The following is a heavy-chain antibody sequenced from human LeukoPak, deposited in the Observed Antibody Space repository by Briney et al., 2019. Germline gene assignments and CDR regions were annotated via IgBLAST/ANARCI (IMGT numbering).Heavy chain of an antibody. V-gene: IGHV1-24*01. Sequence: ASVKVSCKVSGYTLTELPMHWVRQAPGKGLEWMGGFDPEDGETIYAQKFQGRVTMTEDTSTDTAYMELSSLRSEDTAVCYCAIDYGSGRDYWGQGTLVTVSS. CDR1: GYTLTELP. D-gene: IGHD3-10*01. CDR2: FDPEDGET. J-gene: IGHJ4*02. CDR3: AIDYGSGRDY.